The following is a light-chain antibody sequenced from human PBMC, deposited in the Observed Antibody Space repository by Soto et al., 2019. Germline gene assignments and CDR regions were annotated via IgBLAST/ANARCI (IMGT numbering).Light chain of an antibody. CDR2: EVT. Sequence: QSALTQPASVSGSPGQSITISCTGTSSDVGGYNYVSWYQQHPGQVPELTIYEVTNRPSGVSSRFSGSKSGNTASLTISGLQAEDEADYYCSSYTNSDTWVFGGGTKLTVL. V-gene: IGLV2-14*01. CDR1: SSDVGGYNY. CDR3: SSYTNSDTWV. J-gene: IGLJ3*02.